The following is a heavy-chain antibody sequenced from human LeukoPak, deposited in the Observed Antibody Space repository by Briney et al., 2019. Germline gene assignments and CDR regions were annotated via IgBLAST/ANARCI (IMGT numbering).Heavy chain of an antibody. V-gene: IGHV4-38-2*02. J-gene: IGHJ6*03. CDR3: ARHVYYYMDV. CDR2: IYHSGST. Sequence: PSETLSLTCTVSGYSISSGYYWGWIRQPPGKGLEWIGSIYHSGSTYYNPSLKSRVTISVDTSKNQFSLKLSSVTAADTAVYYCARHVYYYMDVWGKGTTVTISS. CDR1: GYSISSGYY.